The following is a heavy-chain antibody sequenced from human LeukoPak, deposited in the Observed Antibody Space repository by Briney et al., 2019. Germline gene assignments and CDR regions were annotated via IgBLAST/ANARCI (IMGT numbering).Heavy chain of an antibody. V-gene: IGHV4-39*01. D-gene: IGHD3-9*01. CDR3: ARHTHILIDFDY. CDR2: IYYSGST. CDR1: GGSISSSSYY. J-gene: IGHJ4*02. Sequence: TPSETLSLTCTVSGGSISSSSYYWGWIRQSPGKGLEWIGSIYYSGSTYYNPFLKSRVTISVDTSKNQFSLKLSSVTAADTAVYYCARHTHILIDFDYWGQGTLVTVSS.